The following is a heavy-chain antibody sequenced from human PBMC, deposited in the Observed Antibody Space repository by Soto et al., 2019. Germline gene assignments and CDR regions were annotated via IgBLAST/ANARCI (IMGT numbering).Heavy chain of an antibody. CDR2: TTNTGGDK. Sequence: EVQLLVSGGGLVQPGGSVRLSCAVSGFTFSNYAMNWVRQTPGGGLEWVSTTTNTGGDKIYADSVKGRFTISRDNSKNTLFLQMNNLRVEDTAIYYCAKASGECYQWSRVFASWGQGTRVTVS. V-gene: IGHV3-23*01. CDR3: AKASGECYQWSRVFAS. CDR1: GFTFSNYA. J-gene: IGHJ4*02. D-gene: IGHD2-15*01.